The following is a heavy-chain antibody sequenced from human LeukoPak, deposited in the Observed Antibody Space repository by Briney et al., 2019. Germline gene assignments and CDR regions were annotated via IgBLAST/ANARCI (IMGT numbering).Heavy chain of an antibody. CDR1: GYTLTELS. J-gene: IGHJ5*02. CDR3: ATDGGEQLVRGWFDP. V-gene: IGHV1-24*01. CDR2: FDPEDGET. Sequence: GASVKVSCKVSGYTLTELSMHWVRQAPGKGLEWMGGFDPEDGETIYAQKFQGRVTMTEDTSTGTAYMELSSLRSEDTAVYYCATDGGEQLVRGWFDPWGQGTLVTVSS. D-gene: IGHD6-6*01.